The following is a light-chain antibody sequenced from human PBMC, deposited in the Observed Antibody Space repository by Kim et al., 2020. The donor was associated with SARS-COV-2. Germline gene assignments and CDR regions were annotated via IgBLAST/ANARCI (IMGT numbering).Light chain of an antibody. CDR2: ATS. V-gene: IGKV3-20*01. J-gene: IGKJ2*01. Sequence: WSPGERATLSGRASESVSSTYLAWYQQKPGQAPRLLIYATSTRASGIPDRFSGSGSGTDFSLTISGLEPEDFALYYCQQYGRSPYTFGQGTKLEI. CDR3: QQYGRSPYT. CDR1: ESVSSTY.